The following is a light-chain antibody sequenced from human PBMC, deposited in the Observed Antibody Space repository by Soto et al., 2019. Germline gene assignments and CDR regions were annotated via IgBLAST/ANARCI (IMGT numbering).Light chain of an antibody. V-gene: IGKV3-20*01. CDR1: HSVSSSY. Sequence: EIVLTQSPGTLSLSPGERATLSCRASHSVSSSYLAWYQQKPGQAPRLLIYGASSRATGIPDRFSGSGSGTDFTLTFSRLEPEDFAVYYCQQYGGSPPFTFGQGTKLEIK. CDR3: QQYGGSPPFT. J-gene: IGKJ2*01. CDR2: GAS.